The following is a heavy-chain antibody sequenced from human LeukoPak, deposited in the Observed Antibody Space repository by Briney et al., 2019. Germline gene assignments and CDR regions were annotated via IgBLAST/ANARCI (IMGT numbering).Heavy chain of an antibody. CDR2: IWYDGSNK. CDR3: AGRITGYSSGYVY. Sequence: PGVTLRRSCTASGFTFSDYGMHWVRQPPGKGLEWVAIIWYDGSNKAYGDSVKGRFTISRDNSENTVYLQMNNLRAEDTAVYYCAGRITGYSSGYVYWGQGTLVTVSS. CDR1: GFTFSDYG. D-gene: IGHD5-18*01. V-gene: IGHV3-33*01. J-gene: IGHJ4*02.